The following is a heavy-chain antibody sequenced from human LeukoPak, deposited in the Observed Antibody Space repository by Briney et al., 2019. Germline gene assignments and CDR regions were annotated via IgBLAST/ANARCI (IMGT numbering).Heavy chain of an antibody. CDR1: GFTFSSYE. CDR3: ARWRVVPAATYFDY. Sequence: GGSLRLSCAASGFTFSSYEMNWVRQAPGKGLEWVSYISSSGSTIYYADSVKGRFTISRDNAKNSLYLQMNSLRAEDTAVYHCARWRVVPAATYFDYWGQGTLVTVSS. V-gene: IGHV3-48*03. CDR2: ISSSGSTI. D-gene: IGHD2-2*01. J-gene: IGHJ4*02.